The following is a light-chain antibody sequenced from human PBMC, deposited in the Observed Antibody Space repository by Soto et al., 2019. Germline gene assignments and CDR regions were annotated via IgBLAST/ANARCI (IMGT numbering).Light chain of an antibody. CDR3: SSFRSSSTSYV. Sequence: CARTRAVSGSGVARGGSSISNTGTSSDIGDSNYVSWYQQHPGKAPKLVIYDVSNRPSGVSNRFSGSKSANTASLTISGLQAEDEADYYCSSFRSSSTSYVFGTGTKVTVL. CDR2: DVS. V-gene: IGLV2-14*03. J-gene: IGLJ1*01. CDR1: SSDIGDSNY.